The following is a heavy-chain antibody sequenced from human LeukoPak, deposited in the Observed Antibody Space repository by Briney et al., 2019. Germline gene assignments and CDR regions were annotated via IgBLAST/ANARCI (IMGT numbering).Heavy chain of an antibody. V-gene: IGHV3-53*01. CDR3: ARGGSGWYWAFDY. J-gene: IGHJ4*02. CDR2: IHSSGST. CDR1: GFTVSSNY. D-gene: IGHD6-19*01. Sequence: GGSLRLSCAASGFTVSSNYMSWVRQAPGKGLEWVSVIHSSGSTYYAGSVKGRFTISRDSSKNTLYLQMNNLRAEDTAVYYCARGGSGWYWAFDYWGQGTLVTVSS.